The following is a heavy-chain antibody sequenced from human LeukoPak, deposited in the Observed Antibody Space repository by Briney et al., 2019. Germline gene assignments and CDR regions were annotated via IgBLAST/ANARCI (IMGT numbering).Heavy chain of an antibody. CDR3: ARGGRITIFGVVIIGAFDI. CDR2: ISAYDGNT. V-gene: IGHV1-18*01. J-gene: IGHJ3*02. CDR1: GYTFTSYG. D-gene: IGHD3-3*01. Sequence: GASVKVSCKASGYTFTSYGISWVRQAPGQGLEWMGWISAYDGNTNYAQKLQGRVTMTTDTSTSTAYMELRSLRSDDTAVYYCARGGRITIFGVVIIGAFDIWGQGTMVTVSS.